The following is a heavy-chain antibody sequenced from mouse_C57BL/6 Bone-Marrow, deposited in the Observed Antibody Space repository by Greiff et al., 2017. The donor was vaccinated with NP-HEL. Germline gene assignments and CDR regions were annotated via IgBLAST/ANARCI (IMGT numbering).Heavy chain of an antibody. CDR3: VREGDYDDY. CDR1: GFSFNTYA. V-gene: IGHV10-1*01. Sequence: EVQLVESGGGLVQPKGSLKLSCAASGFSFNTYAMNWVRQAPGKGLEWVARIRSKSNNYATYYADSVKDRFTISRDDSESMLYLQMNNMKTEDTAMYYCVREGDYDDYWGQGTTLTVSS. D-gene: IGHD2-4*01. CDR2: IRSKSNNYAT. J-gene: IGHJ2*01.